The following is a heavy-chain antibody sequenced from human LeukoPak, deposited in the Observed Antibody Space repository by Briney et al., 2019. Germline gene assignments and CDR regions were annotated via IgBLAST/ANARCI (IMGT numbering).Heavy chain of an antibody. CDR3: AKDNSIVVVPYYYYMDV. V-gene: IGHV3-30-3*01. CDR2: ISYDGSNK. D-gene: IGHD2-2*01. Sequence: GGSLRLSCAASGFTFSSYAMHWVRQAPGKGLEWVAVISYDGSNKYYADSVKGRFTISRDNSKNTLYLQMSSLRAEDTAVYYCAKDNSIVVVPYYYYMDVWGKGTTVTVSS. CDR1: GFTFSSYA. J-gene: IGHJ6*03.